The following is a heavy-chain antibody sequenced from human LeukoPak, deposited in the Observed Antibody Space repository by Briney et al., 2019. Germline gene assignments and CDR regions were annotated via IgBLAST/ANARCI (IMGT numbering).Heavy chain of an antibody. D-gene: IGHD3-10*01. Sequence: GGSLRLSCAASGFTFSDYYMSWIRPAPGKGLEWVSYISKSGTSTKYAYSVKGRFSISRDNAKQSLYLQLTSLTAEDTAVYYCARVRSSGSPLDYWGQGTLGTVSS. J-gene: IGHJ4*02. CDR3: ARVRSSGSPLDY. CDR1: GFTFSDYY. CDR2: ISKSGTST. V-gene: IGHV3-11*05.